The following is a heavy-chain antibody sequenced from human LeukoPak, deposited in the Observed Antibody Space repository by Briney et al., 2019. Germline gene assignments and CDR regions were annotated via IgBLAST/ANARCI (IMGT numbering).Heavy chain of an antibody. CDR2: ISAYNGNT. V-gene: IGHV1-18*01. D-gene: IGHD3-10*01. CDR3: ARDSRVWFGEKYDY. Sequence: ASVKVSCKASGYTSTSYGISGVGQAPGQGLEGMGWISAYNGNTNYAQKLQGRVTMTTDTSTSTAYMELRSLRSDDTAVYYCARDSRVWFGEKYDYWGQGTLVTVSS. CDR1: GYTSTSYG. J-gene: IGHJ4*02.